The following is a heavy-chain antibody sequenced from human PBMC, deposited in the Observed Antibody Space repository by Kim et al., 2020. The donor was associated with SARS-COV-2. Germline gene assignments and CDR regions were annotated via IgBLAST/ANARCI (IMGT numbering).Heavy chain of an antibody. CDR1: GGSISSCGYY. V-gene: IGHV4-31*03. CDR3: ARDKGSRTSGAFDI. CDR2: IYYSGST. J-gene: IGHJ3*02. D-gene: IGHD2-15*01. Sequence: SETLSLTCTVSGGSISSCGYYWSWIRQHPGKGLEWIGYIYYSGSTYYNPSLKSRVTISVDTSKNQFSLKLSSVTAADTAVYYCARDKGSRTSGAFDIWGQGTMVTVSS.